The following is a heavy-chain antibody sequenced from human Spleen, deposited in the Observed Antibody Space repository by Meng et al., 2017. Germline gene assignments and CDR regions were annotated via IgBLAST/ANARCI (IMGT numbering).Heavy chain of an antibody. D-gene: IGHD3-16*01. Sequence: ASVKVSCKASGYTFTGYYMHWVRQAPGQGLEWMGRVNPLNGGSSYAQKFQGRVTMTRDASVSTAYMELSGLTSDDTAIYYCARMGGEGSRNYWYFDLWGRGTLVTVSS. J-gene: IGHJ2*01. V-gene: IGHV1-2*06. CDR3: ARMGGEGSRNYWYFDL. CDR2: VNPLNGGS. CDR1: GYTFTGYY.